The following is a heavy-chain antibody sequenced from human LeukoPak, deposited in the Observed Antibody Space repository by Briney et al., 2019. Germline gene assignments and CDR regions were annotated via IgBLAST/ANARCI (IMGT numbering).Heavy chain of an antibody. CDR1: GGSFSGYY. CDR3: ARGGYGSGSYYKPPRYMDV. Sequence: SETLSLTCAVYGGSFSGYYWSWIRQPPGKGLEWIGEINHSGSTNYNPSLKSRVTISVDTSKNQFSLKLSSVTAADTAVYYCARGGYGSGSYYKPPRYMDVWGKGTTVTVSS. J-gene: IGHJ6*03. V-gene: IGHV4-34*01. D-gene: IGHD3-10*01. CDR2: INHSGST.